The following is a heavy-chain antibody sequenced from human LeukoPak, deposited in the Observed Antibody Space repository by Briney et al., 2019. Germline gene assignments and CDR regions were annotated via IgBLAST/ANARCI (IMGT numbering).Heavy chain of an antibody. V-gene: IGHV4-30-4*08. J-gene: IGHJ4*02. D-gene: IGHD3-10*01. CDR2: IYYSGST. Sequence: SQTLSLTCTVSGGSISSGDYYWSWIRQPPGKGLEWIGYIYYSGSTYYNPSLKSRVTISVDTSKNQFSLKLSSATAADTAVYYCAREVNYGSGPFGSAYCGQGTLVTVSS. CDR1: GGSISSGDYY. CDR3: AREVNYGSGPFGSAY.